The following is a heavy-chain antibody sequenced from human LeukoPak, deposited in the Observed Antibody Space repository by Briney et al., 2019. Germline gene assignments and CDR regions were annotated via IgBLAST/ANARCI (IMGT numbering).Heavy chain of an antibody. Sequence: SETLSLTCTVSGGSISSYYWSWIRQPPGKGLEWIGYIYYSGSTNYNPSLKSRVTISVDTSKNQFSLKLSSVTAADTAVYYCARDSGFHGYYDSSAGHYFDYWGQGTLVTVSS. D-gene: IGHD3-22*01. V-gene: IGHV4-59*01. CDR3: ARDSGFHGYYDSSAGHYFDY. J-gene: IGHJ4*02. CDR2: IYYSGST. CDR1: GGSISSYY.